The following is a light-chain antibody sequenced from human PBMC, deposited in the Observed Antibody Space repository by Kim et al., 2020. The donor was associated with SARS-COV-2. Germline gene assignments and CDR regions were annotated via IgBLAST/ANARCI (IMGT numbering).Light chain of an antibody. CDR1: NIGSKN. V-gene: IGLV3-9*01. CDR2: RDS. CDR3: QVWDSSRWV. Sequence: SVALGQTARITCGGNNIGSKNVHWYQQKPGQAPVLVIYRDSNRPSWIPERFSGSNSGNTATLTISRAQAGDEADYYCQVWDSSRWVFGGGTQLTVL. J-gene: IGLJ3*02.